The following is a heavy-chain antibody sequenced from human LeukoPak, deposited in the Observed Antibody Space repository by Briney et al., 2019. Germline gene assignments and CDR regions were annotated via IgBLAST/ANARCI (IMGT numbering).Heavy chain of an antibody. Sequence: SETLSLTCTVSGGSISSSSYYWGWIRQPPGKGLEWIGSIYYSGSTYYNPSLKSRVTISVDTSKNQFSLKLSSVTAADTAVYYCAREGWGMVRGVDYHYYYMDVWGKGTTVTVS. D-gene: IGHD3-10*01. J-gene: IGHJ6*03. CDR1: GGSISSSSYY. CDR2: IYYSGST. V-gene: IGHV4-39*07. CDR3: AREGWGMVRGVDYHYYYMDV.